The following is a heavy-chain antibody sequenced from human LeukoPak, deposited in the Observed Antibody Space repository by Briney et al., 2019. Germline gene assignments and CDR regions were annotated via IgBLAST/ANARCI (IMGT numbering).Heavy chain of an antibody. V-gene: IGHV1-24*01. CDR1: GYTLTELS. CDR3: ATEGPPRYSYGWAY. CDR2: FDPEDGET. J-gene: IGHJ4*02. D-gene: IGHD5-18*01. Sequence: ASVKVSCKVSGYTLTELSMHWVRQAPGKGLEWMGGFDPEDGETIYAQKFQGRVTMTEDTSTDTAYMELSSLRSEDTAVHYCATEGPPRYSYGWAYWGQGTLVTVSS.